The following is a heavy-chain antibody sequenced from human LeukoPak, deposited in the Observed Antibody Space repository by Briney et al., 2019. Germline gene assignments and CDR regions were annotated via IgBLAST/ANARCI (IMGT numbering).Heavy chain of an antibody. D-gene: IGHD4-11*01. CDR3: ADPPTVTSLHY. Sequence: GGSLRLSCAASGFTFSNYAMSWVRQAPGRGLEWLSSISGSGGNTYYADSVKGRFTISRDNSKNTLYLQMNSLRAEDTAIYYCADPPTVTSLHYWGQGTLVTVSS. CDR1: GFTFSNYA. CDR2: ISGSGGNT. V-gene: IGHV3-23*01. J-gene: IGHJ4*02.